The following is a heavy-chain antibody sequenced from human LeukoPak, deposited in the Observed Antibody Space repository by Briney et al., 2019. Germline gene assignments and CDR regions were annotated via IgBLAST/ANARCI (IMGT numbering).Heavy chain of an antibody. CDR1: GDSISSGFYY. CDR2: IYYSGST. J-gene: IGHJ5*02. Sequence: SETLSLTCTVSGDSISSGFYYWGWIRQPPGKGLEWIGSIYYSGSTYYNPSLKSRVSISVDTSKNQFSLKLSSVTAADTAVYHCARHPKSCARGVFITGKACWFDPWGQGTLVTVSS. D-gene: IGHD3-10*01. V-gene: IGHV4-39*01. CDR3: ARHPKSCARGVFITGKACWFDP.